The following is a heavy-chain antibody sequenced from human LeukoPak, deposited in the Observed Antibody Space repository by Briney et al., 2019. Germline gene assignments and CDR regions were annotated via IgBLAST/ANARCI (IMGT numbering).Heavy chain of an antibody. CDR1: GGSFSGYY. V-gene: IGHV4-34*01. CDR3: ARERRATPDY. Sequence: NPSETLSLTCAVYGGSFSGYYWSWIRQPPGNGLEWIGEINHSGSTNYNPSLKSRVTISVDTSKNQFSLKLSSVTAADTAVYYCARERRATPDYWGQGTLVTVSS. CDR2: INHSGST. J-gene: IGHJ4*02. D-gene: IGHD1-26*01.